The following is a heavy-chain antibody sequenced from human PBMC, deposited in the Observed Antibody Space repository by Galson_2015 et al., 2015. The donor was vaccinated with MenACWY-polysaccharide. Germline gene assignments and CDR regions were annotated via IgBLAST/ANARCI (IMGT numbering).Heavy chain of an antibody. CDR3: ANLGYCSGGSCYENPKYYFDY. J-gene: IGHJ4*02. CDR1: GYTFTGYY. Sequence: SVKVSCKASGYTFTGYYMHWVRQAPGQGLEWMGRINPNSGGTNYAQKFQGRVTMTRDTSISTAYMELSRLRSDDTAVYYCANLGYCSGGSCYENPKYYFDYWGQGTLVTVSS. CDR2: INPNSGGT. V-gene: IGHV1-2*06. D-gene: IGHD2-15*01.